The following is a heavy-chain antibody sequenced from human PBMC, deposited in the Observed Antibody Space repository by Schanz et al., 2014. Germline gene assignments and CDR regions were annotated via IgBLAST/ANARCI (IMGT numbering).Heavy chain of an antibody. CDR1: GFTFSSYG. D-gene: IGHD1-26*01. J-gene: IGHJ2*01. Sequence: QVQLVESGGGVVQPGRSLRLSCAASGFTFSSYGMHWVRQAPGKGLEWVAVIWYDGTNEYYADSVKGRFTISRDNTKNSLFLQLNSLRADDTAVYYCARNRGSGGQNWYFDLWGRGTLXTVSS. V-gene: IGHV3-33*01. CDR3: ARNRGSGGQNWYFDL. CDR2: IWYDGTNE.